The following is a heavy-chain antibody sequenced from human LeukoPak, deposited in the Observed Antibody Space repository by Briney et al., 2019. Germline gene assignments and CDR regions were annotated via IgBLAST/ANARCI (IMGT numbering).Heavy chain of an antibody. CDR3: ARHPYSGSYHFDY. CDR2: INPNSGGT. D-gene: IGHD1-26*01. V-gene: IGHV1-2*02. Sequence: ASVKVSCKASGYIFTGYYMHWVRQAPGQGLECMGWINPNSGGTNSAQKFQGRVTLSRDTSTSTACMELSRLTSDDTAGYYCARHPYSGSYHFDYWGQGTLVTVSS. CDR1: GYIFTGYY. J-gene: IGHJ4*02.